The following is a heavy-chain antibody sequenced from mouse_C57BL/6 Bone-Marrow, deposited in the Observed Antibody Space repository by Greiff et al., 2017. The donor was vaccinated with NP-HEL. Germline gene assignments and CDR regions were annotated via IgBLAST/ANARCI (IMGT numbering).Heavy chain of an antibody. CDR2: ISYDGSN. Sequence: EVQLVESGPGLVKPSQSLSLTCSVTGYSITSGYYWNWIRQFPGNKLEWMGYISYDGSNNYNPSLKNRISITRDTSKNQFFLKLNSVTTEDTATYYCAEITTGRTYWGQGTLVTVSA. V-gene: IGHV3-6*01. CDR1: GYSITSGYY. CDR3: AEITTGRTY. D-gene: IGHD2-4*01. J-gene: IGHJ3*01.